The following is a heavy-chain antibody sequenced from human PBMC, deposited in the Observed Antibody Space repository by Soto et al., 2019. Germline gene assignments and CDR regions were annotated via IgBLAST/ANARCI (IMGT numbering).Heavy chain of an antibody. Sequence: AAGRVCFEACGCTFTSYPMHWVRPPPGQRLEWMGWINAVNGNTKYSQKFQGRVTITRDTSASTAYMELSSLRSEETAVYYCASYATLRFLEWLRAAFDIWGQGTMVPVSS. D-gene: IGHD3-3*01. CDR2: INAVNGNT. V-gene: IGHV1-3*01. CDR3: ASYATLRFLEWLRAAFDI. CDR1: GCTFTSYP. J-gene: IGHJ3*02.